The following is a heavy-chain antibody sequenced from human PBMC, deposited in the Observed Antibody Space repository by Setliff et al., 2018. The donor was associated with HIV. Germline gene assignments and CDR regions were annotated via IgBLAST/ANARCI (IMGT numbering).Heavy chain of an antibody. CDR3: ARIPIGGVGATSY. J-gene: IGHJ4*02. V-gene: IGHV4-59*10. Sequence: PSETLSLTCAVYGGSFSGYYWSWIRQPAGKGLEWIGHIYTSGSTNYNPSLKSRVTISVDTSKNQFSLKLSFVTAADTAVYYCARIPIGGVGATSYWGQGTLVTVSS. CDR2: IYTSGST. CDR1: GGSFSGYY. D-gene: IGHD1-26*01.